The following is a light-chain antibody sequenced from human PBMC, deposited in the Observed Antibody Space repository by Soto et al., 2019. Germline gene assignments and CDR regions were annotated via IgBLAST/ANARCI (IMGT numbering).Light chain of an antibody. V-gene: IGKV3-20*01. J-gene: IGKJ5*01. Sequence: EHVFTQSPGPPSVAPGGKAPPPCRARQSVSSNYLAWYQQKPGQAPRLLIFGASSRATGIPDRFSGSGSGTDFTLTISRVEPEDFAVYYCQQHGGSPPITFGQGTRLEIK. CDR1: QSVSSNY. CDR3: QQHGGSPPIT. CDR2: GAS.